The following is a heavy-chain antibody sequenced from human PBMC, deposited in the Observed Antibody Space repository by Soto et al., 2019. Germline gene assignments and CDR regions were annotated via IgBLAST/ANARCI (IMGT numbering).Heavy chain of an antibody. Sequence: SETLSLTCAVYGGSFSGYYWSWIRQPPGKGLEWIGEINHSGSTNYNPSLKSRVTISVDTSKNQFSLKLCSVTAADTAVSYCAGGKGYYYGSWSLYYFDYWGQGTLVTVSS. D-gene: IGHD3-10*01. V-gene: IGHV4-34*01. J-gene: IGHJ4*02. CDR3: AGGKGYYYGSWSLYYFDY. CDR2: INHSGST. CDR1: GGSFSGYY.